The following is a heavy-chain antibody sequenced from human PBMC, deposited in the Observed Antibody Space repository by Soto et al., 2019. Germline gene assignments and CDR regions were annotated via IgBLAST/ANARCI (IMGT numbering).Heavy chain of an antibody. D-gene: IGHD4-17*01. CDR2: ISGSGGST. Sequence: EVQLLESGGGLVQPGGSLRLSGAASGFTFSIYAMNWVRQAPGKGLEWVSVISGSGGSTYYADSVKGRFTISRDNSKNTLYLQMNSLRAEDTAVYYCARRTVGWYFDLWGRGTLVTVSS. J-gene: IGHJ2*01. V-gene: IGHV3-23*01. CDR3: ARRTVGWYFDL. CDR1: GFTFSIYA.